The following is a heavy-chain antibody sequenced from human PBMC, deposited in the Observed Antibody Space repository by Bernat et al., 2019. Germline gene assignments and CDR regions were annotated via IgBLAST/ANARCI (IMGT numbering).Heavy chain of an antibody. V-gene: IGHV4-31*03. CDR1: GGSISSGGYY. J-gene: IGHJ5*02. CDR3: ARALTGIQLWPTKPSGGFDP. D-gene: IGHD5-18*01. Sequence: QVQLQESGPGLVKPSQTLSLTCTVSGGSISSGGYYWSWIRQHPGKGLEWIGYIYYSGSTYYNPSLKSRVTISVDTSKNQFSLKLSSVTAADTAVYYCARALTGIQLWPTKPSGGFDPWGQGTLVTVSS. CDR2: IYYSGST.